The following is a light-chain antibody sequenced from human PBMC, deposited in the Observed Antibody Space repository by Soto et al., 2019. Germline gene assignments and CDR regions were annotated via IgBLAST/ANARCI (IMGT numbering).Light chain of an antibody. J-gene: IGKJ3*01. CDR2: DAS. CDR3: QQRSNWPPGVFT. CDR1: QSVSSY. Sequence: EIVLTQSPATLSLSPGERATLSCRASQSVSSYLAWYQQKPGQAPRLLIYDASNRATGIPARFSGSGSGTDFNLTISSLEPEDFAVYYCQQRSNWPPGVFTFGPGTKVDIK. V-gene: IGKV3-11*01.